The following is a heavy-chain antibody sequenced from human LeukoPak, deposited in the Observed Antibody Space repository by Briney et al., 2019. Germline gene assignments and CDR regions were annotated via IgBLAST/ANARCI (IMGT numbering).Heavy chain of an antibody. J-gene: IGHJ6*02. CDR2: IYYSGST. CDR1: GGSISSGGYY. CDR3: ARQDYGDFKGYYYYGMDV. D-gene: IGHD4-17*01. Sequence: SETLSLTCTVSGGSISSGGYYWSWIRQHPGKGLEWIGYIYYSGSTYYNPSLKSRVTISVDTSKNQFSLKLSSVTAADTAVYYCARQDYGDFKGYYYYGMDVWGQGTTVTVSS. V-gene: IGHV4-31*03.